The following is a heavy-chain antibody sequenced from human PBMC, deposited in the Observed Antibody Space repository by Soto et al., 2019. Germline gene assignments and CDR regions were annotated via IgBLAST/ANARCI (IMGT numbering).Heavy chain of an antibody. CDR3: AGSGYRNCSGGSCYQPRHAFDI. Sequence: SETLSRTCSVSVGSINNSYYYWGWVREPPGKGLEWIGSVSFTGTTYYSPSLKSRVTTSIDTSRNQFSLKLTSVTAADTAVYYCAGSGYRNCSGGSCYQPRHAFDIWGQGTMVT. CDR2: VSFTGTT. D-gene: IGHD2-15*01. CDR1: VGSINNSYYY. J-gene: IGHJ3*02. V-gene: IGHV4-39*01.